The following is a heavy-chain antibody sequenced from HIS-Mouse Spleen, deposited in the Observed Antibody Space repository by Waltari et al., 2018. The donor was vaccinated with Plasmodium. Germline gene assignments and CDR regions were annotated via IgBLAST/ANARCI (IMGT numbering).Heavy chain of an antibody. Sequence: QLQLQESGPGLVKPSETLSLTCTVSGGSISSSSYYWGWIRQPPGKGLEWIGSIYYSGSTYYNPSLKSRVTISVDTSKNQFSLKRSSVTAADTAVYYCARGRGACFDYWGQGTLVTVSS. J-gene: IGHJ4*02. CDR3: ARGRGACFDY. CDR1: GGSISSSSYY. V-gene: IGHV4-39*07. CDR2: IYYSGST. D-gene: IGHD3-16*01.